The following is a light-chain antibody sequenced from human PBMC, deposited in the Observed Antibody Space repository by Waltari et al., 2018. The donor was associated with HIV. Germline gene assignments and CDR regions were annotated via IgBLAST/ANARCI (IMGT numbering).Light chain of an antibody. J-gene: IGLJ2*01. Sequence: QSVLTQPPSVSAAPGQKVTISCSGSVSNIGNNYVSWYQQVPGTAPKLIIYDHHKRPLGIPDRFPGPQSGTAATLGITGLQTGDEADYYCGTWDSSLDDVLFGGGSKLTVL. V-gene: IGLV1-51*01. CDR2: DHH. CDR1: VSNIGNNY. CDR3: GTWDSSLDDVL.